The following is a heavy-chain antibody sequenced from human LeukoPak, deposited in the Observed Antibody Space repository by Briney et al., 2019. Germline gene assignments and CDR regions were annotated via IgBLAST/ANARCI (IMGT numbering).Heavy chain of an antibody. Sequence: SVKVSCKASGGTFSSYAISWVRQAPGQGLEWMGRIIPILGIANYAQKFQGRVTITADKSTSTAYMELSSLRSEDTAVYYCARDEDDYSDYLATQRNYYYYGMDVWGQGTTVTVSS. CDR2: IIPILGIA. V-gene: IGHV1-69*04. CDR1: GGTFSSYA. CDR3: ARDEDDYSDYLATQRNYYYYGMDV. D-gene: IGHD4-11*01. J-gene: IGHJ6*02.